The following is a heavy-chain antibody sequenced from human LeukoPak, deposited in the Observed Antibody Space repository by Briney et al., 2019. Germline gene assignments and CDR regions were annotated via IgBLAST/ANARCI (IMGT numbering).Heavy chain of an antibody. CDR1: GGTFSSYA. V-gene: IGHV1-69*04. D-gene: IGHD4-23*01. CDR3: ARDSLTPTVAPLDY. J-gene: IGHJ4*02. CDR2: IIPILGIA. Sequence: ASVKVSCKASGGTFSSYAISWVRQASGQGLEWMGRIIPILGIANYAQKFQGRVTITADKSTNTAYMELSSLRSEDTAVYYCARDSLTPTVAPLDYWGQGTLVTVSS.